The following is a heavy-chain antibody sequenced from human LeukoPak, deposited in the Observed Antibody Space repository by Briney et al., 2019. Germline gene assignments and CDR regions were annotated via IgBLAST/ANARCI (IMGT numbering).Heavy chain of an antibody. Sequence: GGSLRLSCAASGFTFSSYAMSWVRQAPGKGLEWVSAISGSGGSTYYADSVKGRFTISRDNSKNTLYLQMNSLRAEDTAVYYCAKERSEYQLLQESVDAFDIWGQGTMVTVSS. D-gene: IGHD2-2*01. V-gene: IGHV3-23*01. CDR1: GFTFSSYA. CDR2: ISGSGGST. J-gene: IGHJ3*02. CDR3: AKERSEYQLLQESVDAFDI.